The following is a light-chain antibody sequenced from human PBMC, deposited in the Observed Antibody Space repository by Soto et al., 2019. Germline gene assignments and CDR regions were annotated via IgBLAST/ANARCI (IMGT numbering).Light chain of an antibody. V-gene: IGKV3-20*01. Sequence: EIVLTQSPGTLSFSRGERAALSCRASLSLHNSYLAWYQQKPGQAPRLLIYGASKRATGIPPRFSGSGSGTDFTLTISRLEPEDFAVYYCQQYGSSPPGTFGQGTKVDIK. J-gene: IGKJ1*01. CDR3: QQYGSSPPGT. CDR2: GAS. CDR1: LSLHNSY.